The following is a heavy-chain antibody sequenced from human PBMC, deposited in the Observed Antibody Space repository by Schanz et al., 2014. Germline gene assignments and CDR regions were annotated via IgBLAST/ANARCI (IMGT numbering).Heavy chain of an antibody. J-gene: IGHJ6*02. CDR3: ARAKRFGDMDV. D-gene: IGHD3-10*01. V-gene: IGHV1-18*01. CDR1: GATFNSYA. CDR2: ISAYTNNT. Sequence: QVQLVQSGAEVKKPGASVKVSCKASGATFNSYAFGWVRQAPGQGLEWMGWISAYTNNTNYAQKVQGRVTMTTDTSTGTAYMELRSLRSDDTAVYYCARAKRFGDMDVWGQGTTVTGSS.